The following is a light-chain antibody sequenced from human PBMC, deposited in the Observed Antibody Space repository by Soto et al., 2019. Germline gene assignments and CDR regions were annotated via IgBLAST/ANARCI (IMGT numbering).Light chain of an antibody. CDR2: DTS. Sequence: EIALTQSPATLSLSPGEGATLSCKASQSVSRSLAWYIQKPGQAPRLLIYDTSKRASGIPARFSGSGSGTDCTLTISSLEPEDFAVYYCQQRGNWPPTFGGGTRVEVK. V-gene: IGKV3-11*01. CDR3: QQRGNWPPT. J-gene: IGKJ4*01. CDR1: QSVSRS.